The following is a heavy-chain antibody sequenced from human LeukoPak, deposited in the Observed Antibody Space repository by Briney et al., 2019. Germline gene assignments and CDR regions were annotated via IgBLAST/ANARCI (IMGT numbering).Heavy chain of an antibody. CDR2: IYYSGST. D-gene: IGHD3-22*01. V-gene: IGHV4-59*01. J-gene: IGHJ4*02. Sequence: PSETLSLTCTVSGGSISSYYWSWIRQPPGKGLEWIGYIYYSGSTNYNPSLKSRVTISVDTSKNQFSLKLSSVTAADTAVYYCARGNYYDGSGSLDYWGQGTLVTVSS. CDR3: ARGNYYDGSGSLDY. CDR1: GGSISSYY.